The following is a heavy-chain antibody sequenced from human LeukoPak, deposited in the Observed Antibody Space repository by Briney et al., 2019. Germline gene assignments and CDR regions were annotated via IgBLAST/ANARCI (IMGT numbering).Heavy chain of an antibody. CDR3: ASDKGYSNNYFDY. CDR1: GGSISTTGYY. D-gene: IGHD6-13*01. J-gene: IGHJ4*01. CDR2: IYYSGST. V-gene: IGHV4-39*01. Sequence: SETLSLTCTVSGGSISTTGYYWAWIRQPPGKGLEWIASIYYSGSTYYNSSLKSRVTISVDTSRNQFSLKLSSVTAADTALYYCASDKGYSNNYFDYWGQGTLVTVSS.